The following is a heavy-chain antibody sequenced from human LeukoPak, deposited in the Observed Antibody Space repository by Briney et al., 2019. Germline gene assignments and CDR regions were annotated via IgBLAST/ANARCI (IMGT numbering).Heavy chain of an antibody. CDR3: ARGRMVYAIYPQYYYGMDV. Sequence: ASVKVSCKASGYTFTGYYMHWVRQAPGQGLEWMGWINPNSGGTNYAQKLQGWVTMTRDTSISTAYMELSRLRSDDTAVYYCARGRMVYAIYPQYYYGMDVWGQGTTVTVSS. CDR2: INPNSGGT. V-gene: IGHV1-2*04. CDR1: GYTFTGYY. D-gene: IGHD2-8*01. J-gene: IGHJ6*02.